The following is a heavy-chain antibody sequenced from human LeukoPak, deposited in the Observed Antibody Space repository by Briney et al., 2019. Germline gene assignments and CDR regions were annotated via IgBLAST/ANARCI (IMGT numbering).Heavy chain of an antibody. D-gene: IGHD5-12*01. Sequence: SETLSLTCTVSGGSISSSPYYWGWIRQPPVKGLEWIGSIYYSGTTHYSPSLESRVTISVDTSKNQFSLKLASVTAADTAVYYCARPGLFGSGYEYYFDYWGQGTLVTVSS. CDR2: IYYSGTT. V-gene: IGHV4-39*01. CDR1: GGSISSSPYY. J-gene: IGHJ4*02. CDR3: ARPGLFGSGYEYYFDY.